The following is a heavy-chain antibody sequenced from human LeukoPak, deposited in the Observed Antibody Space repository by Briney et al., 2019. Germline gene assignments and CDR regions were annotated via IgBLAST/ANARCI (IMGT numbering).Heavy chain of an antibody. V-gene: IGHV3-7*01. CDR1: GFTFSSYW. CDR2: IKQDGSEK. D-gene: IGHD1-26*01. Sequence: GGSLRLSCAASGFTFSSYWMSWVRQAPGKGLEWVANIKQDGSEKYYVDSVKGRFTISRDNAKNSLYLQMNSLRAEDTAVYYCARAGSYYRSDAFDIWGQGTMVTASS. CDR3: ARAGSYYRSDAFDI. J-gene: IGHJ3*02.